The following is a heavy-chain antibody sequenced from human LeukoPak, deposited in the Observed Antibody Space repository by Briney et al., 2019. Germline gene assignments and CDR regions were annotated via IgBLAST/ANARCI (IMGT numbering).Heavy chain of an antibody. CDR1: GGSISSYY. Sequence: SETLSLTCTVSGGSISSYYWSWIRQPPGKGLEWIGYVYYSGSTNYNPSLKSRVTISVDTSKNQFSLKLSSVTAADTAVYYCASRSGSFSDALDIWGQGTLVTVSS. D-gene: IGHD3-10*01. CDR3: ASRSGSFSDALDI. V-gene: IGHV4-59*08. J-gene: IGHJ3*02. CDR2: VYYSGST.